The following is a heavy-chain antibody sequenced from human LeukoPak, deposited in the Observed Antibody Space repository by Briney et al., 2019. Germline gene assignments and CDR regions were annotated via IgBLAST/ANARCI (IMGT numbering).Heavy chain of an antibody. CDR1: GFTFSSYS. J-gene: IGHJ4*02. Sequence: GGSLRLSCAASGFTFSSYSMNWVRQAPGKGLEWVSSISGGGGTYYADSVEGRFTISRDNSKNTLYLQMNNLRAEDTAVYYCARPSIAVAGYFDFWGQGTLVTVSS. V-gene: IGHV3-23*01. D-gene: IGHD6-19*01. CDR2: ISGGGGT. CDR3: ARPSIAVAGYFDF.